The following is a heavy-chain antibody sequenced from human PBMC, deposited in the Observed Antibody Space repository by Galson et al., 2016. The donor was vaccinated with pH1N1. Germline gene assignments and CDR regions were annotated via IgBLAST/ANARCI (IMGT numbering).Heavy chain of an antibody. D-gene: IGHD6-19*01. V-gene: IGHV4-61*02. Sequence: TLSLPCTVSGGSISSGSFSWSWFRQPAGKGLEWIGSIYTTGSTSYNPSLKSRVTMSVDTSKNQFSLTLTSVTAAATAVYYCARGLAVAGTFSFDSWGQGTLVTVSS. CDR2: IYTTGST. CDR1: GGSISSGSFS. J-gene: IGHJ4*02. CDR3: ARGLAVAGTFSFDS.